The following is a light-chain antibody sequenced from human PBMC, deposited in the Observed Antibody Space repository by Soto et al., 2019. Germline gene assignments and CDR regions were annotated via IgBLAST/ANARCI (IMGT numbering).Light chain of an antibody. CDR2: EVS. V-gene: IGLV2-14*01. CDR3: SSYTSSSTPYV. CDR1: SRDVGGYNY. J-gene: IGLJ1*01. Sequence: QSALTQPASVSGSPGQSITISCTGTSRDVGGYNYVSWYQQHPGKATKIMIYEVSNRPSGVSNRFSGSKSGNTASLTISGLQAEDEADYYCSSYTSSSTPYVFGTGTKLTVL.